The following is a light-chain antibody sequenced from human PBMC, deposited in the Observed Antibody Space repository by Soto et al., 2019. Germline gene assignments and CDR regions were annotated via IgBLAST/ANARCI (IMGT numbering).Light chain of an antibody. CDR2: DVY. V-gene: IGLV2-14*03. CDR3: SSYTSSTTLV. Sequence: ALTQPASVSASPGQSITISCTGTRGDIGGYNYVSWYQQHPGKAPKLMIYDVYHRPSGVSNRFSASKSGNTASLTISGLQAEDEADYYCSSYTSSTTLVFGTGTKVTVL. CDR1: RGDIGGYNY. J-gene: IGLJ1*01.